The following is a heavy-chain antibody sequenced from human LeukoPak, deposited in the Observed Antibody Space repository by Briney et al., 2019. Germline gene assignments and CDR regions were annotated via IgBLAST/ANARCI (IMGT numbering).Heavy chain of an antibody. D-gene: IGHD5-18*01. CDR2: IKQDGSQT. Sequence: GGSLRLSCAASGFTFSNYWMNWARQAPGKGLEWLANIKQDGSQTYYVDSVRGRFTISRDNAKNSLYLQMNSLRADDTAVYYCVRDWPGDSYGADPWGQGTLVTVSS. J-gene: IGHJ5*02. CDR1: GFTFSNYW. V-gene: IGHV3-7*01. CDR3: VRDWPGDSYGADP.